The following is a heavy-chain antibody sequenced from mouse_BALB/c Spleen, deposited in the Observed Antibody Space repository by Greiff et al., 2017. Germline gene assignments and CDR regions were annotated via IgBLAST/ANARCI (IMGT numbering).Heavy chain of an antibody. CDR1: GFSLTSYG. D-gene: IGHD2-1*01. J-gene: IGHJ2*01. CDR3: ARNLGDGNYYFDY. CDR2: IWSGGST. V-gene: IGHV2-4-1*01. Sequence: VQLVESGPGLVQPSQSLSITCTVSGFSLTSYGVHWVRQSPGKGLEWLGVIWSGGSTDYNAAFISRLSISKDNSKSQVFFKMNSLQADDTAIYYCARNLGDGNYYFDYWGQGTTLTVSS.